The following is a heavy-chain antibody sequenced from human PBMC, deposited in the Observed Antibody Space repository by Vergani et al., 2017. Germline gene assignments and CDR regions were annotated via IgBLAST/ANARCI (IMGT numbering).Heavy chain of an antibody. Sequence: EVQLVESGGGLVKPGGSLRLSCAASGFTFSSYAMSWVRQAPGKGLEWVSAISGSGGSTYYADSVKGRFTISRDNSKNTLYLQMNSLRAEDTAVYYCAKDLLSRRVAATLYYYYGMDVWGQGTTVTVSS. CDR1: GFTFSSYA. V-gene: IGHV3-23*04. CDR2: ISGSGGST. D-gene: IGHD2-15*01. CDR3: AKDLLSRRVAATLYYYYGMDV. J-gene: IGHJ6*02.